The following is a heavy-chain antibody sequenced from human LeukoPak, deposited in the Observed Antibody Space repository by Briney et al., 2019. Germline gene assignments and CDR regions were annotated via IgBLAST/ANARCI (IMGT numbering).Heavy chain of an antibody. CDR2: IDWDDDK. CDR3: ARTSYYYDSSGYYLPDY. CDR1: GYSLSTSGMC. J-gene: IGHJ4*02. V-gene: IGHV2-70*01. Sequence: SGPTLVNPTQTLTLTFTFSGYSLSTSGMCVSWIRQPPGKALEWLALIDWDDDKYYSTSLKTRLTISKDTSKNQVVLTMTNMDPVDTATYYCARTSYYYDSSGYYLPDYWGQGTLVTVSS. D-gene: IGHD3-22*01.